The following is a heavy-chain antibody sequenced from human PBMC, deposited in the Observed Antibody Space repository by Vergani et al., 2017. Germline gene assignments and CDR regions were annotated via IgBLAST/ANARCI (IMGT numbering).Heavy chain of an antibody. J-gene: IGHJ6*03. Sequence: QVQLQQWGGGLLKPSETLSLTCVVNGGSFTSYHWTWIRQSPGEGLEWVGDIDHTGRPEYNPSLKSRMTIAVDKSRNQFSLTLNSVTATEPAIYFWARVNTETNGHLSYYYYMDVWGQGTAVTVS. CDR3: ARVNTETNGHLSYYYYMDV. D-gene: IGHD4-11*01. CDR2: IDHTGRP. CDR1: GGSFTSYH. V-gene: IGHV4-34*01.